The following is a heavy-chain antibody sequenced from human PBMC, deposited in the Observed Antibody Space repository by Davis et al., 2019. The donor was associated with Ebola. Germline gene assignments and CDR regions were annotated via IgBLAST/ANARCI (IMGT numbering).Heavy chain of an antibody. V-gene: IGHV3-21*01. J-gene: IGHJ4*02. CDR1: GFMLSGYT. CDR3: ARDVKFGSDWY. D-gene: IGHD6-19*01. CDR2: ISSSSSYI. Sequence: GGSLRLSCATSGFMLSGYTMNWVRQAPGKGLEWVSSISSSSSYIDYADSVKGRFTISRDNAKNSLYLQMISLRAEDTAVYYCARDVKFGSDWYWGRGTQVIVSS.